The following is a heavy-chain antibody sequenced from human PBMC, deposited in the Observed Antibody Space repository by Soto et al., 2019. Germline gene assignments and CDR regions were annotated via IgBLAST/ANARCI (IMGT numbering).Heavy chain of an antibody. V-gene: IGHV1-8*01. CDR1: GYTFTSYD. D-gene: IGHD2-2*01. J-gene: IGHJ6*03. CDR3: ARGAAIVVVPAATYYYYYYMDV. CDR2: MNPNSGNT. Sequence: ASVKVSCKASGYTFTSYDINWVRQATGQGLEWMGWMNPNSGNTGYAQKFQGRVTMTRNTSISTAYMELSSLRSEDTAVYYCARGAAIVVVPAATYYYYYYMDVWGKGTTVTVSS.